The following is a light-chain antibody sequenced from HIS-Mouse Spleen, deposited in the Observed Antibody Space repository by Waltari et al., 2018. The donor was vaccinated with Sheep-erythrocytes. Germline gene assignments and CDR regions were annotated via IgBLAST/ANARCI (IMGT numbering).Light chain of an antibody. CDR2: DVS. Sequence: QSVLTQPPSVSRTPGQRVTISCSGSSSNIGSNYVYWYQQLPGTAPKLMIYDVSNRPSGVSNRFSGSKSGNTASLTISGLQAEDEADYYCSSYTSSSTLVFGGGTKLTVL. CDR3: SSYTSSSTLV. V-gene: IGLV2-14*01. J-gene: IGLJ2*01. CDR1: SSNIGSNY.